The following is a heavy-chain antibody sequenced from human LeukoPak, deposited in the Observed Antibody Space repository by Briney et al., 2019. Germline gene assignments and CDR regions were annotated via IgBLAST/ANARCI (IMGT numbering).Heavy chain of an antibody. Sequence: SETLSLTCTVSGGSISSYYWSWIRQPPGKGLEWIGYIYYSGSTNYNPSLKSRVTISVDTSKNQFSLKLSSVTAADTAVYYCARQGDYDFWSGYLFDYWGQGTLVTVSS. CDR2: IYYSGST. V-gene: IGHV4-59*08. CDR3: ARQGDYDFWSGYLFDY. J-gene: IGHJ4*02. CDR1: GGSISSYY. D-gene: IGHD3-3*01.